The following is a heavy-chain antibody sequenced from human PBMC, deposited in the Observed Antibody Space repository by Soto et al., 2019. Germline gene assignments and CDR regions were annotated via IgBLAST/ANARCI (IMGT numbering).Heavy chain of an antibody. CDR3: ASEYSSSWFPYHGMDI. J-gene: IGHJ6*02. CDR1: GFTFRSYA. V-gene: IGHV3-23*01. CDR2: IRGSGDNS. D-gene: IGHD6-13*01. Sequence: EVQLLESGGGLVQPGESLRLSCAASGFTFRSYAMSWVRQAPGKGLEWVSAIRGSGDNSYYADSVEGRFTVSRDNSKNTLYLQMSSLRAEDTAVYYCASEYSSSWFPYHGMDIWGQGTKVTVSS.